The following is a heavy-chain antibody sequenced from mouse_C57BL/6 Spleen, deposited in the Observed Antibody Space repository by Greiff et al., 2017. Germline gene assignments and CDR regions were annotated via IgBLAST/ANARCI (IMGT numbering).Heavy chain of an antibody. D-gene: IGHD1-1*01. J-gene: IGHJ4*01. V-gene: IGHV1-52*01. CDR2: IDPSDSET. Sequence: VQLQQPGAELVRPGSSVKLSCKASGYTFTSYWMHWVKQRPIQGLEWIGNIDPSDSETHYNQKFKDKATLTVDKSSSTAYMQLSSLTSEDSAVYSCERWGTTHAMDYWGQGTSVTVSS. CDR1: GYTFTSYW. CDR3: ERWGTTHAMDY.